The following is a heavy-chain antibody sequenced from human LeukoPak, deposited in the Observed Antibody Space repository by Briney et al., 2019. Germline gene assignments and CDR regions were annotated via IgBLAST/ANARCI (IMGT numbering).Heavy chain of an antibody. J-gene: IGHJ3*02. V-gene: IGHV1-2*02. CDR1: GYTFTGYY. Sequence: ASVKVSCKASGYTFTGYYMHWVRQAPGQGLEWMGWINPNSGGTNYAQKFQGRVTMTRDTSISTAYMELSRPRSDDTAVYYCAREGAAGTQHDAFDIWGQGTMVTVSS. D-gene: IGHD6-13*01. CDR2: INPNSGGT. CDR3: AREGAAGTQHDAFDI.